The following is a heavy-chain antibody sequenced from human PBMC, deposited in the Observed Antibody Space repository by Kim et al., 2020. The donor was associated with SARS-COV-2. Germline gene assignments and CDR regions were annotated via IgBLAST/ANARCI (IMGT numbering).Heavy chain of an antibody. J-gene: IGHJ3*02. CDR2: IYYSGST. D-gene: IGHD4-17*01. V-gene: IGHV4-39*07. CDR1: GGSISSSSYY. CDR3: ARPPDYGDPLDAFDI. Sequence: SETLSLTCTVSGGSISSSSYYWGWIRQPPGKGLEWIGSIYYSGSTYYNPSLKSRVTISVDTSKNQFSLKLSSVTAADTAVYYCARPPDYGDPLDAFDIWGQGTMVTVSS.